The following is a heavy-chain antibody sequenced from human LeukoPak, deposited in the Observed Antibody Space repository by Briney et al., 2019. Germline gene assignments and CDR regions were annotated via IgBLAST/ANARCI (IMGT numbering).Heavy chain of an antibody. J-gene: IGHJ4*02. V-gene: IGHV3-23*01. D-gene: IGHD3-10*01. CDR2: ISGSGGST. CDR3: AKSVGWAIIKDYFDY. Sequence: GGSLRLSCAASGFTFSSYAMSWVRQAPGKGLEWVSAISGSGGSTYYADSVKGRFTISRDNSKNTLYLQMNSLRAEDTAVYYCAKSVGWAIIKDYFDYWGQGTLVTVSS. CDR1: GFTFSSYA.